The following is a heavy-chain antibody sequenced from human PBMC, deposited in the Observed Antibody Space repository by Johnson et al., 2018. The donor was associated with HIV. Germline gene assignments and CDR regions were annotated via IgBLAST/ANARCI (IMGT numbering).Heavy chain of an antibody. J-gene: IGHJ3*02. D-gene: IGHD6-6*01. Sequence: VQLVESGGGLIQPGGSLRLSCAASGFTVSNNYMSWVRQAPGKGLEWVSFIYSGGTTYYADSVKGRFTISRDNSKNTLYLQMNSLRAEDTAVYYCAKDKEYSSSPGAFDIWGQGTMVTVSS. CDR1: GFTVSNNY. CDR2: IYSGGTT. CDR3: AKDKEYSSSPGAFDI. V-gene: IGHV3-53*01.